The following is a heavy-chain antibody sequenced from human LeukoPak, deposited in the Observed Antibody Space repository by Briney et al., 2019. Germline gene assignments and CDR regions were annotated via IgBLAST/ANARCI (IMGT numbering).Heavy chain of an antibody. J-gene: IGHJ1*01. CDR1: GFTFSSYA. CDR2: ISYDGCNK. CDR3: ARDHIHYYDSSGYFWKYFQH. Sequence: GGSLRLSCAASGFTFSSYAMHWVRQAPGKGLEWVAVISYDGCNKYYADSVKGRFTISRDNSKNTLYLQMNSLRAEDTAVYYCARDHIHYYDSSGYFWKYFQHWGQGTLVTVSS. V-gene: IGHV3-30-3*01. D-gene: IGHD3-22*01.